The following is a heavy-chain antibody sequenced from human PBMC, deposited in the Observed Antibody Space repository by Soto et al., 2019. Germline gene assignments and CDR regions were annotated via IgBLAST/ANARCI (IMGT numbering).Heavy chain of an antibody. J-gene: IGHJ4*02. CDR2: ISSSTSTI. CDR1: GVPFSTYT. D-gene: IGHD3-3*01. Sequence: GGSLRLSCAASGVPFSTYTMNWVRQAPGKGLEWVSYISSSTSTIHYADSVKGRFTISRDNAKNSLYLQMNSLRAEDTAVYYCARGGMHDFWSGPHDYWGQGTPVTVSS. CDR3: ARGGMHDFWSGPHDY. V-gene: IGHV3-48*01.